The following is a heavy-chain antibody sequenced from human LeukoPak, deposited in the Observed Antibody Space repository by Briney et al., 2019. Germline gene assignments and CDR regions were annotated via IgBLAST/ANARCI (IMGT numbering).Heavy chain of an antibody. Sequence: GGSLRLSCAASGFPLSNFLMIWVRQAPGRGPEWVSAISGSGGDTYYADSVKGRFTISRDNSKNTLYLQMNSLRAEDTAVYYCAKKGATTGDFDYWGQGTLVTVSS. J-gene: IGHJ4*02. D-gene: IGHD1-26*01. CDR2: ISGSGGDT. CDR3: AKKGATTGDFDY. V-gene: IGHV3-23*01. CDR1: GFPLSNFL.